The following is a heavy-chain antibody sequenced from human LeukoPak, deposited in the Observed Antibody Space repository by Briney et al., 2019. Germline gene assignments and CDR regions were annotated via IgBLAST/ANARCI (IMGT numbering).Heavy chain of an antibody. CDR2: INHSGST. V-gene: IGHV4-34*01. D-gene: IGHD2-2*01. J-gene: IGHJ4*02. CDR3: ARESVPAAMVDY. CDR1: GGSFSGYY. Sequence: SETLSLTCAVYGGSFSGYYWSWIRQPPGKGLEWIGEINHSGSTNYNPSLKSRVTISVDRSKNQFSLKLSSVTAADTAVYYCARESVPAAMVDYWGQGTLVTVSS.